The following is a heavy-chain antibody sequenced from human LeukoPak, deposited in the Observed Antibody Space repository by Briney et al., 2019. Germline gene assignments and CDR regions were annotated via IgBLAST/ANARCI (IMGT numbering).Heavy chain of an antibody. Sequence: QPGGSLRLSCALYGFTFSSQWMSWVRQAPGKGMEWVANIKEDGSQRSYVDSVKGRFNIYTDNAKNSMYLQMNSLRAEDTAIYRCARLHDYGDGRVWFEPWGQGTLVTVSS. CDR1: GFTFSSQW. V-gene: IGHV3-7*01. J-gene: IGHJ5*02. CDR3: ARLHDYGDGRVWFEP. D-gene: IGHD4-17*01. CDR2: IKEDGSQR.